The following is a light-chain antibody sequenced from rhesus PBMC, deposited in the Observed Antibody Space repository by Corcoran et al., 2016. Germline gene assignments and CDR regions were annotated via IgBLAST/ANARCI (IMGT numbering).Light chain of an antibody. CDR2: DAS. CDR1: QRVSSS. J-gene: IGKJ4*01. V-gene: IGKV3-42*02. Sequence: EIVLTQSPATLSLSPGERVTLSCRDSQRVSSSLAWYQQKPGHTPRLLIYDASSRATGIPERFSGSGSETDLTLTISSLETEYVGVYYCQKYRDWPLTFGGVTKVELK. CDR3: QKYRDWPLT.